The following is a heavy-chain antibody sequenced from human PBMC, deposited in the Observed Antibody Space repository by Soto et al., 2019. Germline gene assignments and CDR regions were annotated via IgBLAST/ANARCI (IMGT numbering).Heavy chain of an antibody. D-gene: IGHD3-3*01. CDR2: IYWDDDK. J-gene: IGHJ4*02. V-gene: IGHV2-5*02. CDR1: GFSLTTSGVG. CDR3: AHRVLRTVFGLVTTTAIYFDF. Sequence: QITLNESGPTVVRPTETLTLTCRFSGFSLTTSGVGVGWIRQSPGKAPEWLALIYWDDDKRYSASLKSRLTMTKDTSKNQVVLTVSDLDPTHTATYYCAHRVLRTVFGLVTTTAIYFDFWGQGTPVAVSS.